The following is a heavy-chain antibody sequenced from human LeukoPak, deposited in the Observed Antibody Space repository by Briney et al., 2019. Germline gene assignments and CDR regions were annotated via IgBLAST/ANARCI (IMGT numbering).Heavy chain of an antibody. CDR3: ARGGTTPIYYYYGMDV. V-gene: IGHV1-2*02. CDR2: INPNSGGT. Sequence: ASVKVSCKASGYTFTGYYMHWVRQAPGQGLEWRGWINPNSGGTNYAQKFQGRVTMTRDTSISTAYMELSRLRSDDTAVYYCARGGTTPIYYYYGMDVWGQGTTVTVSS. CDR1: GYTFTGYY. D-gene: IGHD4-11*01. J-gene: IGHJ6*02.